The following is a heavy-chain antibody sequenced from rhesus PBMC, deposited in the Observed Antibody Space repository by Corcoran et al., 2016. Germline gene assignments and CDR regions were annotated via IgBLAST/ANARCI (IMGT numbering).Heavy chain of an antibody. Sequence: EVKLVQSGAEVKKPWSSVKIACKASGYTCPDSHLPRVRQAPGKGLEWMRRVAHEDGETIPAQKFQDRVTITAATSADTAYMELSSLRSEDTAVYYCATDLRTLGGGAFDYWGQGVLVTVSS. J-gene: IGHJ4*01. D-gene: IGHD3-34*01. V-gene: IGHV1-111*02. CDR3: ATDLRTLGGGAFDY. CDR2: VAHEDGET. CDR1: GYTCPDSH.